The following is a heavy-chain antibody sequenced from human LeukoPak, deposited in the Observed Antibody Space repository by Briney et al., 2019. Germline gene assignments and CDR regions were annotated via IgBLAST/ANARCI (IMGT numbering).Heavy chain of an antibody. J-gene: IGHJ3*02. CDR2: MNPNSGNT. Sequence: ASVKVSCKASGYTFTSYDINWVRQATGQGLEWMGWMNPNSGNTGYAQKFQGRVTMTRNTSINTAYMELSSLRSVDTAVYYCAREGGGGTTGTMTYDIWGQGTMVTVSS. CDR1: GYTFTSYD. D-gene: IGHD1-1*01. CDR3: AREGGGGTTGTMTYDI. V-gene: IGHV1-8*01.